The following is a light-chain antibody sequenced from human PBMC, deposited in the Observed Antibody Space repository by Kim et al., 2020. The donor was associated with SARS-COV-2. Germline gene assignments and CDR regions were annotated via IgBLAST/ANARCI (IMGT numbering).Light chain of an antibody. CDR1: QNVGSH. CDR3: QQRSNWPLI. CDR2: DAS. Sequence: PGERASLSCRASQNVGSHLAWYQQKPGQAPRLLLYDASNRATGIPARFSGSGSGSDFTLTISSLEPEDFAVYYCQQRSNWPLIFGGGTKVDIK. V-gene: IGKV3-11*01. J-gene: IGKJ4*01.